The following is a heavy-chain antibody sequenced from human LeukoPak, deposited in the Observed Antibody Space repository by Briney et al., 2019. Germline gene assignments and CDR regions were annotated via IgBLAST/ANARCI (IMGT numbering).Heavy chain of an antibody. V-gene: IGHV1-2*02. CDR1: GYTFTGYY. CDR2: INPNSGGT. Sequence: ASVKVSCKASGYTFTGYYMHWVRQAPGQGLGWMGWINPNSGGTNYAQKFQGRVTMTRDTSISTAYMELSRLRSDDTAVYYCARLPWELTTRDYWGQGTLVTVSS. J-gene: IGHJ4*02. D-gene: IGHD1-26*01. CDR3: ARLPWELTTRDY.